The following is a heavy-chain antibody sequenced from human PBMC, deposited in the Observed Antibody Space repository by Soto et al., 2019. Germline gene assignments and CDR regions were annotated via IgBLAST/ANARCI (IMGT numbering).Heavy chain of an antibody. D-gene: IGHD3-10*01. CDR3: ARARGGCPFYYYYYGMDV. J-gene: IGHJ6*02. CDR1: GFTVSSNY. CDR2: IYSGGST. Sequence: EVQLVESGGGLVQPGGSLRLSCAASGFTVSSNYMSWVRQAPGKGLEWVSVIYSGGSTYYADSVKGRFTISRDNSKNTRYLQMNSLRAEDTAVYYCARARGGCPFYYYYYGMDVWGQGTTVTVSS. V-gene: IGHV3-66*01.